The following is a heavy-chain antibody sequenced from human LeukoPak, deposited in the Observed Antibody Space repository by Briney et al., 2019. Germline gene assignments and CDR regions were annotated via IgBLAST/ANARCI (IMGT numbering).Heavy chain of an antibody. J-gene: IGHJ4*02. CDR3: ARQLYYYDSSGYYWFDY. V-gene: IGHV4-34*01. Sequence: PSETLSLTCAVYGGSFSGYYWSWIRQPPGKGLEWIGEINHSGSTNYNPSLKSLVTISVDTSKNQFSLKLSSVTAADTAVYYCARQLYYYDSSGYYWFDYWGQGTLVTVSS. D-gene: IGHD3-22*01. CDR2: INHSGST. CDR1: GGSFSGYY.